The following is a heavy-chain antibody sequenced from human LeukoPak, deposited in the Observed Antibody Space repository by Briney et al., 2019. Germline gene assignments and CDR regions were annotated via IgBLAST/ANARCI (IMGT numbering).Heavy chain of an antibody. V-gene: IGHV4-31*03. CDR1: GGSISSGGYY. D-gene: IGHD2-2*01. J-gene: IGHJ6*02. CDR2: IYYSGST. Sequence: PSETLTLTCTVSGGSISSGGYYWSWIRQHPGKGLEWIGYIYYSGSTYYNPSLKSRVTISVDTSKNQFSLRLSSVTAEDTAVYYCARFPLGYCSSTSCYANYYYYYGMDVWGQGTTVTVSS. CDR3: ARFPLGYCSSTSCYANYYYYYGMDV.